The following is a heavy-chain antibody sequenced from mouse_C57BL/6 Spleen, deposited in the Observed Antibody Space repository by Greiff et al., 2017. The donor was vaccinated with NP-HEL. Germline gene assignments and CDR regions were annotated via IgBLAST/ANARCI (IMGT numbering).Heavy chain of an antibody. CDR1: GFNIKNTY. Sequence: EVQLQESVAELVRPGASVKLSCTASGFNIKNTYMHWVKQRPEQGLELIGRIDPATGDTKYAPKFQNKATITADTSSNTAYLQLSSLTSEDTAIYYCARYDYDDWYFDVWGTGTTVTVSS. D-gene: IGHD2-4*01. CDR3: ARYDYDDWYFDV. V-gene: IGHV14-3*01. CDR2: IDPATGDT. J-gene: IGHJ1*03.